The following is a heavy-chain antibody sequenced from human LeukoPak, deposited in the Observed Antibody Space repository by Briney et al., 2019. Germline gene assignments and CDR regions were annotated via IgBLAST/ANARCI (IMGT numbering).Heavy chain of an antibody. CDR2: MSSGGTYI. D-gene: IGHD2-15*01. CDR1: GFTFSSYA. Sequence: GGSLRLSCAASGFTFSSYAMTWVRQAPGKGLEWVSSMSSGGTYIYYADSVRGRFTISRDNAKDSLFLLMNSLRVDDTAVYYCARGRPTRSSRRFVVQWGQGTLVSVSS. J-gene: IGHJ4*02. V-gene: IGHV3-21*06. CDR3: ARGRPTRSSRRFVVQ.